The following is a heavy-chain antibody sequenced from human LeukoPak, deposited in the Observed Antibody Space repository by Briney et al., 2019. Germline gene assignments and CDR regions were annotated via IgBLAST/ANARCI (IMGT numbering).Heavy chain of an antibody. CDR2: INPNSGGA. CDR1: GYTFTGHH. Sequence: ASVKVSCKASGYTFTGHHIHWVRQAPGRGLEWMGWINPNSGGANSAQKFLGRVSMTRDTSISTVHMDLASLTSDDTAVYYCARDSGSNGWDPTSFMDYWGRGTLVTVSS. CDR3: ARDSGSNGWDPTSFMDY. D-gene: IGHD6-19*01. J-gene: IGHJ4*02. V-gene: IGHV1-2*02.